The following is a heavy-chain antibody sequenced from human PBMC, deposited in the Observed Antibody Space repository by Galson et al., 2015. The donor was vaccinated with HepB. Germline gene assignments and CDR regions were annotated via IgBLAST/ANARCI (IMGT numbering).Heavy chain of an antibody. Sequence: SLRLACAASGFTVSSHAMSGGGQAPGKGLGWVSTSSDNSGEIHFADSVKGRFTISRDNSKNTLYLQMNSLRAEDTAVYFCARQAYAPFFEYWGHGTLVTVSS. CDR1: GFTVSSHA. J-gene: IGHJ4*01. D-gene: IGHD4-17*01. CDR2: SSDNSGEI. V-gene: IGHV3-23*01. CDR3: ARQAYAPFFEY.